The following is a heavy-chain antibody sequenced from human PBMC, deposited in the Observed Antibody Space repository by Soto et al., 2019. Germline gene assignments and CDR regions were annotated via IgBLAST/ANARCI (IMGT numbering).Heavy chain of an antibody. CDR3: ASGSRIVATIPGWFDP. CDR2: IYYSGST. Sequence: QVQLQESGPGLVKPSQTLSLTCTVSGGSISSGGYYWSWIRQHPGKGLEWIGYIYYSGSTYYNPSLKSRVTISVDASKNQSSLKLSSVTAADTAVYYCASGSRIVATIPGWFDPWGQGTLVTVSS. V-gene: IGHV4-31*03. D-gene: IGHD5-12*01. CDR1: GGSISSGGYY. J-gene: IGHJ5*02.